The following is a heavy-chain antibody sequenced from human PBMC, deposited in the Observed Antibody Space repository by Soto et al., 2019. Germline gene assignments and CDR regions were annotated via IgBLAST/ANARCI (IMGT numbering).Heavy chain of an antibody. D-gene: IGHD3-10*01. Sequence: GESLKISCKGSGYSFTNYWIAWVRQMPGKGLEWMGIIYPGDSDTRYSPSFQGQVTISADKSISTAYLQWRSLRASDTAMYYCARPRSGSYRLDYYGMDVWGQGTTVTVSS. CDR2: IYPGDSDT. J-gene: IGHJ6*02. V-gene: IGHV5-51*01. CDR3: ARPRSGSYRLDYYGMDV. CDR1: GYSFTNYW.